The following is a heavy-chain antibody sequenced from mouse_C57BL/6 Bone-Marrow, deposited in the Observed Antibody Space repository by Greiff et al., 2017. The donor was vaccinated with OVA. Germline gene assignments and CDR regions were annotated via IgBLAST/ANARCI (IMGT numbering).Heavy chain of an antibody. CDR1: GYSFTDYN. CDR2: INPNYGTT. D-gene: IGHD2-2*01. Sequence: VQLQQSGPELVKPGASVKISCKASGYSFTDYNMNWVKQSNGKSLEWIGVINPNYGTTSYNQKFKGKATLTVDQSSSTAYMQLNSLTSEDSAVYYCARRGLWLRRGIDYAMDYWGQGTSGTVSS. J-gene: IGHJ4*01. V-gene: IGHV1-39*01. CDR3: ARRGLWLRRGIDYAMDY.